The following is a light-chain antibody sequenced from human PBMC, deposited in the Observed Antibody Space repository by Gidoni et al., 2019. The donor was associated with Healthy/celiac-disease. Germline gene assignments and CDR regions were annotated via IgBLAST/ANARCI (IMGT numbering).Light chain of an antibody. Sequence: DIVMTQSPLSLPVTPGEPASISCRSSQSLLHSNGYNYLDWYLQKPGQSPQLLIYLGSNRASGVPDRFSGSGSGTDFTLKISRVEAEDVGVYYCMQALQTPYXXXHGTKLEI. CDR1: QSLLHSNGYNY. CDR3: MQALQTPYX. V-gene: IGKV2-28*01. CDR2: LGS. J-gene: IGKJ2*01.